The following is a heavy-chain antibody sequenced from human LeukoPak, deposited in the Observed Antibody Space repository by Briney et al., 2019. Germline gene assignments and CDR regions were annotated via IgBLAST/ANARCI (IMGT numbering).Heavy chain of an antibody. Sequence: KTSETLSLTCAVYGGSFRGYYWSWIRQPPGKGLEWIGEINHSGSTNYNPSLKSRVTISVDTSKNQFSLKLSSVTAADTAVYYCATSGSYRLGYWGQGTLVTVSS. J-gene: IGHJ4*02. V-gene: IGHV4-34*01. D-gene: IGHD1-26*01. CDR1: GGSFRGYY. CDR2: INHSGST. CDR3: ATSGSYRLGY.